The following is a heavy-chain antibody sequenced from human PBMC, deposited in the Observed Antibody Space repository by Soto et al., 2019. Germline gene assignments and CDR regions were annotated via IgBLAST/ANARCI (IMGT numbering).Heavy chain of an antibody. Sequence: GAEVKVSYKASGYTFTNNDVSWVRQATGQGLEWMGWMNPGSGDTGYAQKFQGRVTMTRDISIATAYMELNSLTSEDTAIYYCARMESFGSLNWFDPWGRGTLVIVS. D-gene: IGHD5-18*01. CDR2: MNPGSGDT. V-gene: IGHV1-8*02. CDR3: ARMESFGSLNWFDP. J-gene: IGHJ5*02. CDR1: GYTFTNND.